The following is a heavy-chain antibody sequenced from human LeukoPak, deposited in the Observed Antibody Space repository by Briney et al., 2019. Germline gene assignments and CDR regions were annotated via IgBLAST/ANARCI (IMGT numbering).Heavy chain of an antibody. CDR2: ISSSGSTI. CDR1: GFTFSSYE. CDR3: AELGITMIGGV. D-gene: IGHD3-10*02. Sequence: GGSLRLSCAASGFTFSSYEMNWVRQAPGKGVEWVSYISSSGSTIYYADSVKGRFTISRDNAKNSLYLQMNSLRAEDTAVYYCAELGITMIGGVWGKGTTVTIPS. J-gene: IGHJ6*04. V-gene: IGHV3-48*03.